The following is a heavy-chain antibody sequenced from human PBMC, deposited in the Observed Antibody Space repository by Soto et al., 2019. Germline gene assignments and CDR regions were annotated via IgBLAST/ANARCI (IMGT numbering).Heavy chain of an antibody. CDR2: INPNSGGT. V-gene: IGHV1-2*02. CDR1: GYTFSNYY. J-gene: IGHJ4*02. CDR3: ARGRVYDSSGYYYGY. D-gene: IGHD3-22*01. Sequence: QVQLVQSGAEVKKPGASVKVSCKSSGYTFSNYYMHWVRQAPGQGLEWMGWINPNSGGTNYAQKFQGRVTMTRDTSISTAYMELSRLRSDDTAVYYCARGRVYDSSGYYYGYWGQGTLVTVSS.